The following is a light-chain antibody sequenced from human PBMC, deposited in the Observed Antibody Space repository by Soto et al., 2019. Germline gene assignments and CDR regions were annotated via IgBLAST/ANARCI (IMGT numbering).Light chain of an antibody. V-gene: IGLV1-51*01. CDR2: DNN. CDR1: NSNIGNNY. J-gene: IGLJ2*01. Sequence: QSVLTQPPSVSAAPGQKVTISCSGSNSNIGNNYVSWFQQFPGTAPKLLIYDNNQRPSGIPDRFSGSKSGTSATLGITGLQTGDEAIYHCGTWDSSLSVVVFGGGIKLTVL. CDR3: GTWDSSLSVVV.